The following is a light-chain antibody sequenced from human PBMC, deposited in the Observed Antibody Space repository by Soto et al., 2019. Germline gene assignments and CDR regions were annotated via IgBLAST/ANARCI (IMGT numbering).Light chain of an antibody. Sequence: DIQMTQSPSTLSASVGDRVTITCRASQSVSSYLAWYQWKPGKAPTLLIYQASSLGSGVPSRFSGSGSGTEFPLTISSLHPDDFATYYYQQYNTYPTCGLGTNVEVK. CDR2: QAS. CDR1: QSVSSY. J-gene: IGKJ1*01. V-gene: IGKV1-5*03. CDR3: QQYNTYPT.